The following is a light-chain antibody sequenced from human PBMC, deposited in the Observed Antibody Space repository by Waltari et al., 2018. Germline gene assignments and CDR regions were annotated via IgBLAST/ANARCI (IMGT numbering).Light chain of an antibody. CDR1: SSNIGTYYD. CDR2: DHT. V-gene: IGLV1-40*01. CDR3: QSYDSSLGAWV. Sequence: QSVLTQPPSVSGAPGQRVTISCTGGSSNIGTYYDVHWYRLLPAVAPKLVMYDHTKRPPGVPDRFAVSKSGTSASLAIAGLRAEDEADYFCQSYDSSLGAWVFGGGTKVTVL. J-gene: IGLJ3*02.